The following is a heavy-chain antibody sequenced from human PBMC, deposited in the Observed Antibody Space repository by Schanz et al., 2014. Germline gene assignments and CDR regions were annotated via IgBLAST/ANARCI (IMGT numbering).Heavy chain of an antibody. V-gene: IGHV1-2*06. CDR2: VSPYSGDT. CDR1: GYTFTSYG. Sequence: QVQLVQSGVEVKKPGASVKVSCKASGYTFTSYGINWVRQAPGQGLEWMGRVSPYSGDTNYAQMFQGRVTMTTDTSISTAYMELSRLTSDDTAVFFCARENTAVAGMPRVMDVWGQGTTVTVTS. D-gene: IGHD6-19*01. J-gene: IGHJ6*02. CDR3: ARENTAVAGMPRVMDV.